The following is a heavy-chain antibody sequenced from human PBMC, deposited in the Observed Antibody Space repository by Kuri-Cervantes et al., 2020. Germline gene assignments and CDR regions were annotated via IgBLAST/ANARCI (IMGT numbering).Heavy chain of an antibody. D-gene: IGHD5-24*01. Sequence: GESLKISCAASGFTFSSYGMHWVRQAPGKGLEWVAVISYDGSNKYYADSVKGRFTISRDNSKNTLYLQMNSLRAEDTAVYYCARGGDGYSIDDYWGQGTVVTVSS. V-gene: IGHV3-30*03. CDR2: ISYDGSNK. CDR1: GFTFSSYG. J-gene: IGHJ4*02. CDR3: ARGGDGYSIDDY.